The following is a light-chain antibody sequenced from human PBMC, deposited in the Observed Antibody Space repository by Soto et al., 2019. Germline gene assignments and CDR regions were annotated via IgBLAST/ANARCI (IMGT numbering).Light chain of an antibody. J-gene: IGKJ4*01. Sequence: DIQVTQSPSSLSASLGDRVSITCRASRDISNYLAWYQQKPGQVPRLLISGASTLHSGVPSRFSGSGSGTDFTLTITSLQPEDIATYFCQKYDNAPLTFGGGTKVDIX. CDR2: GAS. CDR1: RDISNY. CDR3: QKYDNAPLT. V-gene: IGKV1-27*01.